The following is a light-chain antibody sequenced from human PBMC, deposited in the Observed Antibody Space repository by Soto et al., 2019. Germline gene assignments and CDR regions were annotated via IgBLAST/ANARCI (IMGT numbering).Light chain of an antibody. CDR1: QYVSSN. J-gene: IGKJ4*01. CDR3: QQYYNWPLT. CDR2: GAS. Sequence: EIVMTQSPATLSVFPGERATLSCRASQYVSSNLAWYQQKPGQAPRPLIYGASARATDIPARFSGSGSGTEFTLTISSLQSEDFAIYYCQQYYNWPLTFGGGTKVEI. V-gene: IGKV3-15*01.